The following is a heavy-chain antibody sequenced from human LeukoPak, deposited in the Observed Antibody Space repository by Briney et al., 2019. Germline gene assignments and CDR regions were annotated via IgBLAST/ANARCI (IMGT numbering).Heavy chain of an antibody. CDR3: ARGGRDGYTLYPLDY. V-gene: IGHV4-59*08. J-gene: IGHJ4*02. D-gene: IGHD5-24*01. Sequence: SETLSLTCTVSGGSISSYYWSWIRQPPGKGLEWIGYIYYSGSTNYNPSLKSRVTISVDTSKNQLSLKLRSVTVADTAVYYCARGGRDGYTLYPLDYWGQGTLVTVSS. CDR2: IYYSGST. CDR1: GGSISSYY.